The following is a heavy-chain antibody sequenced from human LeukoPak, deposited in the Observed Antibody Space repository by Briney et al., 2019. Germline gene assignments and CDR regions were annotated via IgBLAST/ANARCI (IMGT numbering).Heavy chain of an antibody. D-gene: IGHD4-17*01. CDR1: GGSISSGGYY. CDR2: IYYSGST. CDR3: AGYGDYYYGMDV. J-gene: IGHJ6*02. Sequence: SQTLSLTCTVSGGSISSGGYYWSWIRQHPGKGLEWIGYIYYSGSTYYNPSPKSRVTISVDTSKNQFSLKLSSVTAADTAVYYCAGYGDYYYGMDVWGQGTTVTVSS. V-gene: IGHV4-31*03.